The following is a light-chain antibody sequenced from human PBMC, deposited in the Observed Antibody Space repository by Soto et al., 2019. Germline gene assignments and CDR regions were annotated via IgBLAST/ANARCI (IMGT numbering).Light chain of an antibody. V-gene: IGKV4-1*01. CDR3: QQYYSTLTWT. Sequence: DIVMTQSPDSLAVSLGERATINCKSSQSVLYSSNNKNYLAWYQQKPGQPPKLLIYWASTRESGVPDRFSGSGSGTDLTLTISSLQAEEVAVYYCQQYYSTLTWTFGPWTKVEIK. J-gene: IGKJ1*01. CDR1: QSVLYSSNNKNY. CDR2: WAS.